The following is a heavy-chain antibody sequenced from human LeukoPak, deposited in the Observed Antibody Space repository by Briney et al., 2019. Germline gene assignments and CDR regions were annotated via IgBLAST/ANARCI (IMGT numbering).Heavy chain of an antibody. CDR2: IYASGST. CDR3: ARAFSSAWYMNWFDP. Sequence: SETLSLTCTVAGYSISSGYYWGWIRQPPGKGLEWIGSIYASGSTYYNPSLKSRVTISMDTSKNEFSLKLTSVTAADTAVYYCARAFSSAWYMNWFDPWGQGTLVTVSS. J-gene: IGHJ5*02. CDR1: GYSISSGYY. D-gene: IGHD6-19*01. V-gene: IGHV4-38-2*02.